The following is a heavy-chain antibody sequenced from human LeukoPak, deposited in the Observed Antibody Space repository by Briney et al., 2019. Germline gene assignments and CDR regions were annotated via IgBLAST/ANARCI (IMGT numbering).Heavy chain of an antibody. CDR2: FYSGGST. CDR1: GFIFDDYD. D-gene: IGHD1-26*01. CDR3: ARWGSYWSPFDY. J-gene: IGHJ4*02. Sequence: GGSLRLSCAASGFIFDDYDMSWVRQAPGKGLEWVSVFYSGGSTSYADSVKGRFTISRDNSKNTLYLQMNSLRAEDTAVYYCARWGSYWSPFDYWGQGTLVTVSS. V-gene: IGHV3-53*01.